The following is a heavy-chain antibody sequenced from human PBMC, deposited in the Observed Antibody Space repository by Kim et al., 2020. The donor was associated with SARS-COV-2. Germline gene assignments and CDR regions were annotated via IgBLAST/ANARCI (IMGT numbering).Heavy chain of an antibody. D-gene: IGHD3-10*01. Sequence: SRVTISGDTSKNQFSLKLSSVTAADTAVYYCARDYISPRWFGEIYYGMDVWGQGTTVTVSS. CDR3: ARDYISPRWFGEIYYGMDV. V-gene: IGHV4-59*01. J-gene: IGHJ6*02.